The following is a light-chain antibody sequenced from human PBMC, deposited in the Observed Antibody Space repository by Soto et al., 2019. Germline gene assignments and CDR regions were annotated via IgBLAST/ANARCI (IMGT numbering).Light chain of an antibody. V-gene: IGLV1-36*01. CDR2: YDD. Sequence: QSVLTQPPSLSGAPRQRVTISCSGSSSNIGKNPVNWYRQFPGKAPELLIYYDDLLSSGVSDRFSGSKSGTSASLAISGLPSEDEADYYCAVWDDTLSGPVFGGGTKLTVL. CDR1: SSNIGKNP. CDR3: AVWDDTLSGPV. J-gene: IGLJ3*02.